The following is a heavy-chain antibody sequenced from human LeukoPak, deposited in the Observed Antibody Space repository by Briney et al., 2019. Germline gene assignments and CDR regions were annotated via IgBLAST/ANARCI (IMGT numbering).Heavy chain of an antibody. CDR2: ISYDGSNK. CDR1: GFTFSSYG. CDR3: AKVKDRYWYYYYGMDV. D-gene: IGHD2-8*02. V-gene: IGHV3-30*18. J-gene: IGHJ6*02. Sequence: GGSLRLSCAASGFTFSSYGMHWVRQAPGKRLEWVAVISYDGSNKYYADSVKGRFTISRDNSKNTLYLQMNSLRAEDTAVYYCAKVKDRYWYYYYGMDVWGQGTTVTVSS.